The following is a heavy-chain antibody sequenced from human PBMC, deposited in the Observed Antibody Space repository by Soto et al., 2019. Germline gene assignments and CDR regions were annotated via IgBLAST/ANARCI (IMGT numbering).Heavy chain of an antibody. V-gene: IGHV1-69*01. CDR3: ARDRDDYGSGNYYNRIDF. CDR2: IIPIFGTP. Sequence: QVQLVQSGAEVKKPGSSVKVSCKASGGIFSTYAISWLRQAPGQGLEWMGGIIPIFGTPNYAQRFQGRVTITGEESTSTAYMELNRLRSEDTAVYYCARDRDDYGSGNYYNRIDFWGQGTLVTVSS. CDR1: GGIFSTYA. J-gene: IGHJ4*02. D-gene: IGHD3-10*01.